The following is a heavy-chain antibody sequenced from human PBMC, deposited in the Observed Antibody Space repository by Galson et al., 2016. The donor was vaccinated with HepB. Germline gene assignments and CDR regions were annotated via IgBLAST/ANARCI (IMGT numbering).Heavy chain of an antibody. J-gene: IGHJ4*02. CDR1: GFTFRSYA. Sequence: SLRLSCAASGFTFRSYAMHWVRQAPGKGLEWVAVISYDGSNKYYADSVKGRLITSRDNSKNTLYLQLNSLRAKDTAVYYCAKDGGYCSDATCYYRNSWGQGTLVTVSS. V-gene: IGHV3-30-3*01. CDR3: AKDGGYCSDATCYYRNS. D-gene: IGHD2-15*01. CDR2: ISYDGSNK.